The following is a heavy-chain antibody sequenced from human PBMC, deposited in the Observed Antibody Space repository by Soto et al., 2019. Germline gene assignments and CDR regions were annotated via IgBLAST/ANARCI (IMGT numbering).Heavy chain of an antibody. V-gene: IGHV3-23*01. Sequence: PGGSLRLSCAASGFTFSSYGMSWVRQAPGKGLEWVSGISGSGGRAYYGDSVKGRFTISRDNSKNIVYMQMNGLRAEDTAVYYCAKPDRIDFGGVTVDEYYYGMGVWGQGTTVTVSS. D-gene: IGHD3-16*02. CDR1: GFTFSSYG. CDR2: ISGSGGRA. CDR3: AKPDRIDFGGVTVDEYYYGMGV. J-gene: IGHJ6*02.